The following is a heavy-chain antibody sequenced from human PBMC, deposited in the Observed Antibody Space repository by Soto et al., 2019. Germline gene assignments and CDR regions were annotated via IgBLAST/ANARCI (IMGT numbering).Heavy chain of an antibody. J-gene: IGHJ4*02. D-gene: IGHD4-17*01. CDR3: ARVGAEYNDYGDYRG. V-gene: IGHV1-8*01. CDR1: GYTFTSYD. Sequence: ASVKVSCKASGYTFTSYDINWVRQATGQGLEWMGWMNPNSGNTGYAQKFQGRVTMTRNTSISTAYMELSSLRSEDTAVYYCARVGAEYNDYGDYRGWGQGTLVTVSS. CDR2: MNPNSGNT.